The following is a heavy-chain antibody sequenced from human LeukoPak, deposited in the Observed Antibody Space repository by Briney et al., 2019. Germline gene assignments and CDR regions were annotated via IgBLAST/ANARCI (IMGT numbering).Heavy chain of an antibody. Sequence: PGGSLRLSCAASGFTFSDYYMSWIRQAPGKGLEWVSYISSSGSTIYYADSVKGRFTISRDNAKNSLYLQMNSLRAEDTAVYYCARDTSAYYYGSGSYSDWYFDLWGRGTLVTVSS. J-gene: IGHJ2*01. CDR2: ISSSGSTI. D-gene: IGHD3-10*01. CDR3: ARDTSAYYYGSGSYSDWYFDL. CDR1: GFTFSDYY. V-gene: IGHV3-11*01.